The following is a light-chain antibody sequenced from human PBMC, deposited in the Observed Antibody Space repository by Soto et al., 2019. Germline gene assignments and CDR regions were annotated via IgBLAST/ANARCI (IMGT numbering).Light chain of an antibody. CDR1: RSDVGGYNY. CDR2: DVT. CDR3: SSYTSSSTYV. J-gene: IGLJ1*01. V-gene: IGLV2-14*01. Sequence: QSALNQPASVSGSTGQSITISCTGTRSDVGGYNYVYWHQQHPGKAPKLMIYDVTNRPSGVSDRFSGSKSGNTASLTISGLQAEDEADYYCSSYTSSSTYVFGAGTKVTVL.